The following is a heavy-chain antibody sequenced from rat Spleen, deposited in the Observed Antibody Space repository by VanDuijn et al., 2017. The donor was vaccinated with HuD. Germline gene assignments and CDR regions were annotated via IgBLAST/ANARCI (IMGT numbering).Heavy chain of an antibody. CDR2: ISTSGGST. Sequence: EVQLVESGGGLVQPGRSLKLSCAASGFTFSNYDMAWVRQATTKGLEWVASISTSGGSTYYRDSVKGRFTVSRDNAKSTLYLQMDSLRSEDTATYYCARHKGYFDYWGQGVMVTVSS. V-gene: IGHV5-25*01. CDR1: GFTFSNYD. CDR3: ARHKGYFDY. J-gene: IGHJ2*01.